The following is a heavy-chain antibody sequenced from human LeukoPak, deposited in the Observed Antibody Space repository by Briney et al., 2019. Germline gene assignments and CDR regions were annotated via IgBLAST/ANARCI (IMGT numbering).Heavy chain of an antibody. J-gene: IGHJ4*02. D-gene: IGHD3-9*01. V-gene: IGHV3-7*01. Sequence: GGSLRLSCAASGFTFSSYWMSWVRQAPGKGLEWVANIKQDGSEKYYVDSVKGRFTISRDNAQNSLYLQMNSLRAEDTAVYYCAREDYDILTGYSPFDYWGQGTLVTVSS. CDR2: IKQDGSEK. CDR1: GFTFSSYW. CDR3: AREDYDILTGYSPFDY.